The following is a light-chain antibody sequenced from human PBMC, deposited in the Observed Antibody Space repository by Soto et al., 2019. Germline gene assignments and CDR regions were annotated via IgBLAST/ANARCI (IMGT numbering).Light chain of an antibody. CDR1: SSDVGFYNL. V-gene: IGLV2-23*02. CDR2: EVT. CDR3: CSYAGDSTPYV. Sequence: QAVVTQPASVSGSPGQSVTISCTGTSSDVGFYNLVSWYQQHPGKAPKLIIYEVTKRPSGVSNRFSGSKSGNTASLTISGLQAEDEADYYCCSYAGDSTPYVFGSGTQLTVL. J-gene: IGLJ1*01.